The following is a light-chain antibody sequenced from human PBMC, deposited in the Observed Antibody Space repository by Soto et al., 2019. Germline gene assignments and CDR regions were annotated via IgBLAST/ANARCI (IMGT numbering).Light chain of an antibody. V-gene: IGKV3-20*01. CDR2: GVS. J-gene: IGKJ1*01. CDR1: QSFSSTY. CDR3: QQYGRSPWT. Sequence: EIVLTQSPGTLSLSPGERATLSCRASQSFSSTYLAWYQQKPGQAPRLLIYGVSSRATGIPDRFSASGSGADFTLTISRLEPEDFAVYYCQQYGRSPWTFGQGTKVDI.